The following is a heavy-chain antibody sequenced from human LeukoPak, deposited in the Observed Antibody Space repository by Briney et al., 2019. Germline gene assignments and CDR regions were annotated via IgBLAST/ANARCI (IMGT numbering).Heavy chain of an antibody. Sequence: ASVKVSCKASGYTFTGYYMHWVRQAPGQGLEWMGWINPNSGGTNYAQKFQGRVTMTRDTSISTAYMELSRLRSDDTAVYYCARGAGGRGTTGTTGTGTNDYWGQGTLVTVSS. CDR1: GYTFTGYY. V-gene: IGHV1-2*02. CDR2: INPNSGGT. D-gene: IGHD1-1*01. J-gene: IGHJ4*02. CDR3: ARGAGGRGTTGTTGTGTNDY.